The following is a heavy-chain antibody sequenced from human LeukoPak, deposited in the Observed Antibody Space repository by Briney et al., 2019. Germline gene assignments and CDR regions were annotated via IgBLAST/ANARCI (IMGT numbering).Heavy chain of an antibody. Sequence: SETLSLTCAVYGGSFSGYYWSWIRQPPGKGLEWIGEINDSGSTNYNPSLKSRVTISVDTSKNQFSLKLSSVTAADTAVYYCARKNYGDWVYYYYYYMDVWGKGTTVTVSS. J-gene: IGHJ6*03. V-gene: IGHV4-34*01. D-gene: IGHD4-17*01. CDR2: INDSGST. CDR1: GGSFSGYY. CDR3: ARKNYGDWVYYYYYYMDV.